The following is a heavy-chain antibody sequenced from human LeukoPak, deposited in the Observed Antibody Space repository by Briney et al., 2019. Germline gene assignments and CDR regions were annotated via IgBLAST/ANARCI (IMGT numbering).Heavy chain of an antibody. D-gene: IGHD1-26*01. CDR3: ARGQFLSGSYYFDS. V-gene: IGHV3-33*01. CDR2: IWYDGSNK. J-gene: IGHJ4*02. Sequence: GGSLRLSCAASGFTFSSYGMHWVRQAPGKGLEWVAVIWYDGSNKYYADSVKGRFTISRDNSKNTLYLQMNSLRAEDTAVYYCARGQFLSGSYYFDSWGQGTLVTVSS. CDR1: GFTFSSYG.